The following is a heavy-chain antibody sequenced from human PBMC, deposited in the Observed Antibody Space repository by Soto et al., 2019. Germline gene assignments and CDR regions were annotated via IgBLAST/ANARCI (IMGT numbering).Heavy chain of an antibody. CDR1: GFTFSSYW. V-gene: IGHV3-74*01. CDR2: INSDGSIT. J-gene: IGHJ5*02. CDR3: ARGVGTAVAVRGFDP. Sequence: EVQLVGSGGGLVQPGGSLRLSCAASGFTFSSYWMRWVRQAPGKGLVWVSRINSDGSITTYSDSVNGRFTISRDNAKNTLYLQMNSLRADDTAVYYCARGVGTAVAVRGFDPWGQGTLVTVSS. D-gene: IGHD2-21*02.